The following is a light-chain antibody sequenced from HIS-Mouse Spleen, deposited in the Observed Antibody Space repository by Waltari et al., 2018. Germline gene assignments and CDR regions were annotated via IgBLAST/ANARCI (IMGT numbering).Light chain of an antibody. Sequence: QSALTQPASVSGSPGQSITISCTGTSSDVGGYNYVSWYQQHPGKAPKLMIYEVSNRPSGVSNRFSGSQSGNTASLTISGLQAEDEADYYCSSYTSSSTLDWVFGGGTKLTVL. J-gene: IGLJ3*02. CDR2: EVS. V-gene: IGLV2-14*01. CDR1: SSDVGGYNY. CDR3: SSYTSSSTLDWV.